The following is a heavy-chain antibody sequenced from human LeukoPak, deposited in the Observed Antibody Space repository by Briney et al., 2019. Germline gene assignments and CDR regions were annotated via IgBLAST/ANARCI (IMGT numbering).Heavy chain of an antibody. CDR2: INPNSGGT. CDR1: GYTFTGYY. V-gene: IGHV1-2*02. J-gene: IGHJ6*02. D-gene: IGHD4-17*01. CDR3: ASGYGDYGYYYYGMDV. Sequence: ASVKVSCKASGYTFTGYYMHWVRQAPGQGLEWMGWINPNSGGTNYAQKFQGRVTITRDTSASTAYMELSSLRSEDTAVYYCASGYGDYGYYYYGMDVWGQGTTVTVSS.